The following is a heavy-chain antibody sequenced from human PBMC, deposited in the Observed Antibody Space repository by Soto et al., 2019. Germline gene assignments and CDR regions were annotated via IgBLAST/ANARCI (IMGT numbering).Heavy chain of an antibody. Sequence: PGESLKISCNSSGYSFISYWICCVRQMPVEVLEWMGIIYPGDSETRYSPPFQGQFTSSADKSINPAYLHWSSLKASDTAMYYCALLEGFCSGGNCYPGYWGQGTLVTVSS. J-gene: IGHJ4*02. CDR2: IYPGDSET. D-gene: IGHD2-15*01. V-gene: IGHV5-51*01. CDR3: ALLEGFCSGGNCYPGY. CDR1: GYSFISYW.